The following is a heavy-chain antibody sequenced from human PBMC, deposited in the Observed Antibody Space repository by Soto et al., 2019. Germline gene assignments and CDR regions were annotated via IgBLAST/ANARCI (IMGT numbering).Heavy chain of an antibody. V-gene: IGHV4-59*01. J-gene: IGHJ6*02. CDR2: IYYSGST. CDR1: GGSISSYY. Sequence: SEILSLTCTVSGGSISSYYWSWIRQPPGKELEWIGYIYYSGSTNYNPSLKSRVTISVDTSKNQFSLKLSSVTAADTAVYYCARDPDYGMDGWGQGTTVTVSS. CDR3: ARDPDYGMDG.